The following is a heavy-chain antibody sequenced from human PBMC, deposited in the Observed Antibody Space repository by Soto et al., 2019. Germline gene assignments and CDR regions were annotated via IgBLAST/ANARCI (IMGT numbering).Heavy chain of an antibody. Sequence: SETLSLTCTVSGGSVTSDEDYWSWIRQSPGKGLAWIGYISNSGSTGYNPSLKTRLSMSVDRSKNQFTLRLTSATAADTAVYFCATESGSTYGYFDYWGQGTQVTVSS. D-gene: IGHD4-17*01. CDR1: GGSVTSDEDY. V-gene: IGHV4-30-4*01. CDR3: ATESGSTYGYFDY. CDR2: ISNSGST. J-gene: IGHJ4*02.